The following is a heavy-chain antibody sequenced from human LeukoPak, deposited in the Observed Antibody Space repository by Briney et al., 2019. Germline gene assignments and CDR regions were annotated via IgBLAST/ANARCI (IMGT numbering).Heavy chain of an antibody. V-gene: IGHV4-39*01. CDR3: ARQNTAMVTSFDY. CDR2: IYYSGST. CDR1: GGSISSSSYC. Sequence: PSETLSLTCTVSGGSISSSSYCWGWIRQPPGKGLEWIGCIYYSGSTYYHPSLKSRVTISVDTSKYQFSLKLSSVTAADTAVYYCARQNTAMVTSFDYWGQGTLVTVSS. D-gene: IGHD5-18*01. J-gene: IGHJ4*02.